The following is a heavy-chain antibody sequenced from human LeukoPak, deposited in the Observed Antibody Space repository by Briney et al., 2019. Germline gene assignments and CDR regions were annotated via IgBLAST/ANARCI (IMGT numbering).Heavy chain of an antibody. J-gene: IGHJ4*02. D-gene: IGHD5-18*01. V-gene: IGHV3-20*04. Sequence: PGGSLRLSCAASGFTFDDYGMSWVRQAPGKGLEWVSGINWNGGSTGYADSVKGRFTISRDNAKNSLYLQMNSLRAEDTAVYYCATGIYSYGYFDYWGQGTLVTVSS. CDR1: GFTFDDYG. CDR2: INWNGGST. CDR3: ATGIYSYGYFDY.